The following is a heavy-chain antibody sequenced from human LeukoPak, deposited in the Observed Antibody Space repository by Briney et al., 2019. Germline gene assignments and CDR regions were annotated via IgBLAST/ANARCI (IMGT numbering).Heavy chain of an antibody. CDR1: GYTFTSYY. V-gene: IGHV1-46*01. J-gene: IGHJ5*02. CDR3: ARDRQQLVLGWFDP. CDR2: INPSGGST. D-gene: IGHD6-13*01. Sequence: ASVKVSCKASGYTFTSYYMHWVRQAPGQGLEWMGIINPSGGSTSYAQKFQGRVTMTRDTSTSTAYMELRSLRSDDTAVYYCARDRQQLVLGWFDPWGQGTLVTVSS.